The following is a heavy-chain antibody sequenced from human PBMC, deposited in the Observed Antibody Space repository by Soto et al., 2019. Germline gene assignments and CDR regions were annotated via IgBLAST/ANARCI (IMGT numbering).Heavy chain of an antibody. CDR3: ASSCSGGSCPPRLAWFDP. Sequence: QVQLVQSGAEVKKPGSSVKVSCKASGGTFSSYAISWVRQAPGQGLEWMGGIIPIFGTANYEQKFQGRVTITADESTSTAYMELSSLRSEDTAVYYCASSCSGGSCPPRLAWFDPWGQGTLVTVSS. CDR1: GGTFSSYA. V-gene: IGHV1-69*01. J-gene: IGHJ5*02. D-gene: IGHD2-15*01. CDR2: IIPIFGTA.